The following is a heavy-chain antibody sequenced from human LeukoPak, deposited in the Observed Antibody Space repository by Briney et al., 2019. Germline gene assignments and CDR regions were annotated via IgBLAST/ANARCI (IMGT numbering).Heavy chain of an antibody. D-gene: IGHD5-24*01. V-gene: IGHV1-46*01. CDR3: ASPRRDGYNSFKY. J-gene: IGHJ4*02. CDR2: SNPSGGST. CDR1: GYTFTSYY. Sequence: ASVKLSCKASGYTFTSYYMHWVRQAPGQGLEWMGISNPSGGSTSYAQKFQRRVTMTRDTSTSTVYMELSSLTSDDTGVYRCASPRRDGYNSFKYWAKGHLVPVPS.